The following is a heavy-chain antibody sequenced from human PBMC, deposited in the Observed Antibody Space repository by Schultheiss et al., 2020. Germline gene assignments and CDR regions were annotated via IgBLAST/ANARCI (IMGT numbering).Heavy chain of an antibody. J-gene: IGHJ2*01. V-gene: IGHV3-49*03. CDR3: TRFDYGDYWYFDL. CDR2: IRSKAHGGTT. CDR1: GFTFGAYA. D-gene: IGHD4-17*01. Sequence: GGSLRLSCTASGFTFGAYAMSWFRQAPGKGLEWVGFIRSKAHGGTTDYAASVKGRFTISRDDSKSIAYLQMNSLKTEDTAVYYCTRFDYGDYWYFDLWGRGTLVTVSS.